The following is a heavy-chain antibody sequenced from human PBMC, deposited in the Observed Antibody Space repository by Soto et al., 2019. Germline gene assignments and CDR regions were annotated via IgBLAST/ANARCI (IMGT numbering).Heavy chain of an antibody. V-gene: IGHV4-38-2*01. CDR2: IYHSGST. Sequence: TSETLSLTCAVSGYSISSGYYWGWIRQPPGKGLEWIGSIYHSGSTYYNPSLKSRVTISVDTSKNQFSLKLSSVTAADTAVYYCARIEFSTYYYDSSGPTVSFDYWGQGTLVTVSS. CDR3: ARIEFSTYYYDSSGPTVSFDY. D-gene: IGHD3-22*01. CDR1: GYSISSGYY. J-gene: IGHJ4*02.